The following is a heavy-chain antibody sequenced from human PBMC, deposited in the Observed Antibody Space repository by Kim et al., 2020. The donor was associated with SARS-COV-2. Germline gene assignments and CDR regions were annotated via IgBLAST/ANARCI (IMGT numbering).Heavy chain of an antibody. V-gene: IGHV4-34*01. CDR1: GGSFSGYY. CDR3: ARGVLVAAGTGAHDDY. Sequence: SETLSLTCAVYGGSFSGYYWSWIRQPPGKGLEWIGEINHSGSTNYNPSLKSRVTISVDTSKNQFSLKLSSVTAADTAVYYCARGVLVAAGTGAHDDYWGQGTLVTVSS. J-gene: IGHJ4*02. D-gene: IGHD6-13*01. CDR2: INHSGST.